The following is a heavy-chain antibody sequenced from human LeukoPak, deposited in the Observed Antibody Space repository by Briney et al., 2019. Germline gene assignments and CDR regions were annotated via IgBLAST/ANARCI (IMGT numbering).Heavy chain of an antibody. D-gene: IGHD1-26*01. CDR3: AKDGGTLTGVY. V-gene: IGHV3-74*01. CDR1: GFTFSTYW. CDR2: INSDGSTT. Sequence: QTGGSLRLSCAASGFTFSTYWMHWVRQAPGKGLVWVSRINSDGSTTSYADSVNGRFTTSRDNSKKTLYLQMSSLRADDTAVYYCAKDGGTLTGVYWGQGTLVTVSS. J-gene: IGHJ4*02.